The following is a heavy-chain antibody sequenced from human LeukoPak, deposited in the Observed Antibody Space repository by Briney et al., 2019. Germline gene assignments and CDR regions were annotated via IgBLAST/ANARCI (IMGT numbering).Heavy chain of an antibody. CDR2: IYPGDSDT. Sequence: GESLKISCKGSGYSFTSYWIGWVRQMPGKGLEWMGIIYPGDSDTRYSPSFQGQVPISADKSISTAYLQWSSLKASDTAMYYCARQGSYCTNGVCYPTPYYYYMDVWGKGTTVTVSS. CDR3: ARQGSYCTNGVCYPTPYYYYMDV. V-gene: IGHV5-51*01. D-gene: IGHD2-8*01. CDR1: GYSFTSYW. J-gene: IGHJ6*03.